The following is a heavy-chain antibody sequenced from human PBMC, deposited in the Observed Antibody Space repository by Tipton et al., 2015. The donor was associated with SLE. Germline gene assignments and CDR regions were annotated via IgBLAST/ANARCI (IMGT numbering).Heavy chain of an antibody. CDR2: IYYTGST. CDR1: GGSITSHY. Sequence: TLSLTCTVSGGSITSHYWSWIRQPPGRGLEWIGYIYYTGSTSYNPSLESRVTISVDTSKNQFSLRLTSVTAADSAVYFCARAPDLPAAYDSWGQGTLVTVSS. J-gene: IGHJ5*01. V-gene: IGHV4-59*11. D-gene: IGHD2-2*01. CDR3: ARAPDLPAAYDS.